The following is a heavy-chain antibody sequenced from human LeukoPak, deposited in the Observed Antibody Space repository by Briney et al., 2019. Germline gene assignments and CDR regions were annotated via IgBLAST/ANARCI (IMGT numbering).Heavy chain of an antibody. D-gene: IGHD2-2*01. J-gene: IGHJ4*02. CDR1: DGSISSGGYY. Sequence: SETLSLTCTVSDGSISSGGYYWSWIRQHPGKGLEWIGYIYYSGSTYYNPSLKSRVTISVDTSKNQFSLKLSSVTAADTAVYYCARIYCRSTSCYYLDYWGQGTLVTVPS. CDR2: IYYSGST. V-gene: IGHV4-31*03. CDR3: ARIYCRSTSCYYLDY.